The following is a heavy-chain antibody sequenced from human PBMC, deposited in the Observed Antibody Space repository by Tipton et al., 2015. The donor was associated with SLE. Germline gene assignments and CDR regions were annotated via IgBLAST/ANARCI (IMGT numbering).Heavy chain of an antibody. CDR1: GGSISSYY. Sequence: TLSLTCTVSGGSISSYYWSWIRQPPGKGLEWIGYIYYSGSTNYNPSLKSRVTISVDTSKNQFSLKLSSVTAADTAVYYCARDIGPSIAAAGPSASDIWGQGTMVTVSS. D-gene: IGHD6-13*01. V-gene: IGHV4-59*01. CDR3: ARDIGPSIAAAGPSASDI. CDR2: IYYSGST. J-gene: IGHJ3*02.